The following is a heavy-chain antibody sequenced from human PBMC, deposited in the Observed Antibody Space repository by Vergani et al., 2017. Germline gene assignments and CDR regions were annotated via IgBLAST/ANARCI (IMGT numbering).Heavy chain of an antibody. Sequence: EVQLVESGGGLVQPGGSLRLSCAASGFTFSSYDMHWVRQATGKGLEWVSAIGTAGDTYYPGSVKGRFTISRENAKNSLYLQMNSLRAGDTAIYYCARQSRDVFCTNGVCPLGYWGQGALVTVSS. CDR2: IGTAGDT. V-gene: IGHV3-13*01. J-gene: IGHJ4*02. D-gene: IGHD2-8*01. CDR1: GFTFSSYD. CDR3: ARQSRDVFCTNGVCPLGY.